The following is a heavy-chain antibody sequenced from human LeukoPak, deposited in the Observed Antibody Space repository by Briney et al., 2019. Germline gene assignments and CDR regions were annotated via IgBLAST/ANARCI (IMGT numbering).Heavy chain of an antibody. CDR1: GFTFSSYG. D-gene: IGHD3-22*01. CDR3: ARGDTCYYDSSGYPDAFDI. CDR2: IWYDGSNK. Sequence: GGSLRLSCAASGFTFSSYGMHRVRQAPGKGLEWVAVIWYDGSNKYYADSVKGRFTISRDNSKNTLYLQMNSLRAEDTAVYYCARGDTCYYDSSGYPDAFDIWGQGTMVTVSS. J-gene: IGHJ3*02. V-gene: IGHV3-33*01.